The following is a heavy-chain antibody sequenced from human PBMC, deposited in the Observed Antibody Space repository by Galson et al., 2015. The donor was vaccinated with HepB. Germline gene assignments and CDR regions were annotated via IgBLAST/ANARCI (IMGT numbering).Heavy chain of an antibody. J-gene: IGHJ3*02. CDR2: INPSGGST. Sequence: CKASGYTFTSYYMHWVRQAPGQGLEWMGIINPSGGSTSYAQKFQGRVTMTRDTSTSTVYMELSSLRSEDTAVYYCARARYCSSTSCYGSGDAFDIWGQGTMVTVSS. CDR1: GYTFTSYY. CDR3: ARARYCSSTSCYGSGDAFDI. V-gene: IGHV1-46*01. D-gene: IGHD2-2*01.